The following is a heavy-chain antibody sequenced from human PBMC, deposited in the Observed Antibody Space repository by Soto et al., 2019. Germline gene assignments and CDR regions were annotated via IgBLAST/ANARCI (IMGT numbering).Heavy chain of an antibody. J-gene: IGHJ5*02. CDR2: ISAYNGNT. D-gene: IGHD2-15*01. CDR3: ARDRKDIVVVVAADWFDP. V-gene: IGHV1-18*04. Sequence: QVQLVQSGAEVKKPGASVKVSCKASGYTFTSYGISWVRQAPGQGLEWMGWISAYNGNTNYAQKLQGRVTMTTDTSTSTAYMELRSLRSDDTAVYYCARDRKDIVVVVAADWFDPCGQGTLVTVSS. CDR1: GYTFTSYG.